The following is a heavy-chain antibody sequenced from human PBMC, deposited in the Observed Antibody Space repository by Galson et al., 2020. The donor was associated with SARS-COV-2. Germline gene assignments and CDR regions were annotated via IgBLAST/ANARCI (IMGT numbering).Heavy chain of an antibody. J-gene: IGHJ6*02. Sequence: SGPTLVKPTETLTLTCTVSGFSLSNARMGVSWIRQPPGKALEWLAHIFSNDEKSYSTSLKSRLTISKDTSKSQVDLTMTNMDPVDTATYYCARTSWFGELFGRYGMDVWGQGTTVTVSS. V-gene: IGHV2-26*01. D-gene: IGHD3-10*01. CDR2: IFSNDEK. CDR3: ARTSWFGELFGRYGMDV. CDR1: GFSLSNARMG.